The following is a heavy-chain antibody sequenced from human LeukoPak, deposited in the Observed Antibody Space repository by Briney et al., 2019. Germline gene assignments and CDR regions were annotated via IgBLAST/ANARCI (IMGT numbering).Heavy chain of an antibody. D-gene: IGHD3-22*01. J-gene: IGHJ4*02. CDR3: AKDRGRITMIVVEEYYFDY. V-gene: IGHV3-30*02. CDR2: IRYDGSNK. CDR1: GFTFSNYG. Sequence: GGSLRLSCATSGFTFSNYGVHWVRQAPGKGLEWVAFIRYDGSNKYYADSVKGRFTISRDNSKNTLYLQMNSLRAEDTAVYYCAKDRGRITMIVVEEYYFDYWGQGTLVTVSS.